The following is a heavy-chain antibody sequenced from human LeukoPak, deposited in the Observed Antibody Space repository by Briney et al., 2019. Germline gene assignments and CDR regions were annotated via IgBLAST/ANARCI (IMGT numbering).Heavy chain of an antibody. Sequence: ASVKVSCKASGYTFTSYHMHWVRQAPGHGLEWMGIINPSGGSTTYAQQFQGRVTMTRDASTSTVYMELSSLRSEDTAVYYCARGYDSGGNYWGQGTLVTVSS. V-gene: IGHV1-46*01. CDR2: INPSGGST. J-gene: IGHJ4*02. CDR3: ARGYDSGGNY. CDR1: GYTFTSYH. D-gene: IGHD4-23*01.